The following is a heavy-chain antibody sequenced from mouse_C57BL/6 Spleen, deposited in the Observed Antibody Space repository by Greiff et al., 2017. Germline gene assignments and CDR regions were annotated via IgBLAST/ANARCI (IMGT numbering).Heavy chain of an antibody. CDR3: ARGGTGTYYFDY. CDR1: GYTFTDYN. V-gene: IGHV1-18*01. Sequence: VQLQQSGPELVKPGASVKIPCKASGYTFTDYNMDWVKQSHGKSLEWIGDINPNDGGPNYNQKFKGQATLTVDKSSSTAYMELRSLTSEDTAVYYCARGGTGTYYFDYWGQGTTLTVSS. J-gene: IGHJ2*01. D-gene: IGHD4-1*01. CDR2: INPNDGGP.